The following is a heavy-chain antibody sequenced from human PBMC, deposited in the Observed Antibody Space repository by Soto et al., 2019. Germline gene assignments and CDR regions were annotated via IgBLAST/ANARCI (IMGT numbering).Heavy chain of an antibody. CDR1: GFTFSSYS. Sequence: GGSLRLSCAASGFTFSSYSMNWVRQAPGKGLEWVSSISSSSSYIYYADSVKGRFTISRDNAKNSLYLQMNSLRAEDTAVYYCARDPYHYDSSGYDEYFQHWGQGTLVTVS. J-gene: IGHJ1*01. CDR2: ISSSSSYI. CDR3: ARDPYHYDSSGYDEYFQH. V-gene: IGHV3-21*01. D-gene: IGHD3-22*01.